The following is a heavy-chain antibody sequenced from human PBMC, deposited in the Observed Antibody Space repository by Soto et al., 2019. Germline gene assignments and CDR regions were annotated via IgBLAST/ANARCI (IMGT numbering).Heavy chain of an antibody. CDR3: ARERDVYDRSLDS. CDR1: GYTFTTYH. J-gene: IGHJ4*02. D-gene: IGHD3-16*01. V-gene: IGHV1-18*04. CDR2: ISGYNGNT. Sequence: QVQLVQSGAEVRKPGASVKVSCKPSGYTFTTYHVTWVRQAPGQGLEWMGRISGYNGNTNYAQRLQGRVTMTTDTSTSTAYMELRSLRSDDTAVYYCARERDVYDRSLDSWGQGTLVTVSS.